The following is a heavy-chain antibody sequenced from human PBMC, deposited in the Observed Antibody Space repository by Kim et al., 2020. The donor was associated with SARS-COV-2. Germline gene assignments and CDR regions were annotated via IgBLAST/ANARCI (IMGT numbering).Heavy chain of an antibody. V-gene: IGHV4-4*09. CDR3: AGGYCSGGSCYGVDP. Sequence: PALKSRVTISGDTSKNQFSRKLSSVTAADTAVYYWAGGYCSGGSCYGVDPWGQGTLVTVSS. D-gene: IGHD2-15*01. J-gene: IGHJ5*02.